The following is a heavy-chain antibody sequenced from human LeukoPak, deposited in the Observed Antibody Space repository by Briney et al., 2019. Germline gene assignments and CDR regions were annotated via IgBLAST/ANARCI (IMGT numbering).Heavy chain of an antibody. CDR3: ARLTRAGQYYFDY. Sequence: PSETLSLTCTVSGGSISSSSYYWGWIRQPPGKGLEWIGSIYYSGSTYYNPSLKSRVTISVDTPKNQFSLKLSSVTAADTAVYYCARLTRAGQYYFDYWGQGTLVTVSS. CDR1: GGSISSSSYY. D-gene: IGHD6-19*01. V-gene: IGHV4-39*01. J-gene: IGHJ4*02. CDR2: IYYSGST.